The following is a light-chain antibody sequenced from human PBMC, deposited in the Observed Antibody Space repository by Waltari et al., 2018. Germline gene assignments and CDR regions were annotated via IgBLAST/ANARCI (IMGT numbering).Light chain of an antibody. CDR1: QSVLHRSNMRNH. CDR2: WAS. V-gene: IGKV4-1*01. CDR3: QQYYTSPALT. Sequence: DIVMTQSPDSLAVSLGERATINCKSSQSVLHRSNMRNHLAWYQHKRGPPPTLIIYWASTRESGVPDRVSGSGYGTDFTLTINSLQPEDAAVYYCQQYYTSPALTFGGGTTVEIK. J-gene: IGKJ4*01.